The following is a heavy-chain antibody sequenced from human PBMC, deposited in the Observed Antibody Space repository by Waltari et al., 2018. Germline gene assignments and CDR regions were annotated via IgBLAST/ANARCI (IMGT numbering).Heavy chain of an antibody. CDR1: GGTFSSYT. Sequence: QVQLVQSGAEVKKPGASVKVSCTASGGTFSSYTSSWVRQAAGQGLEWLGRIIPILGIANYAQKFQGRVTITADKSTSTAYMELSSLRSEDTAVYYCARDQWRSSSWSGDWYFDLWGRGTLVTVSS. CDR2: IIPILGIA. J-gene: IGHJ2*01. CDR3: ARDQWRSSSWSGDWYFDL. D-gene: IGHD6-13*01. V-gene: IGHV1-69*08.